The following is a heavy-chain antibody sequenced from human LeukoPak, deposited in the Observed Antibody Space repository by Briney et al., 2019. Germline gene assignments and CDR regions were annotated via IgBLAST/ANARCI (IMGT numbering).Heavy chain of an antibody. J-gene: IGHJ4*02. CDR2: IYYSGST. CDR3: AREMRDCSGGSCYRALDY. D-gene: IGHD2-15*01. CDR1: GGSISSNSYY. Sequence: SETLSLTCTVSGGSISSNSYYWGWIRQPPGKGLEWIGSIYYSGSTYYNPSLKSRVTMSVDTSKNQFSLKLSSVTAADTAVYYCAREMRDCSGGSCYRALDYWGQGTLVTVSS. V-gene: IGHV4-39*07.